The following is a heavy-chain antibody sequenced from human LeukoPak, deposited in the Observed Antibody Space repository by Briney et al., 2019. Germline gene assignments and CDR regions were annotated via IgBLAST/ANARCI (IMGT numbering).Heavy chain of an antibody. Sequence: ASVKVSCKASGGTFSSYAISWVRQAPGQGLEWMGGIIPIFGTANYAQKFQGRVTSTTDESTSTAYMELSSLRSEDTAVYYCARSRTGTTEGWFDPWGQGTLVTVSS. CDR2: IIPIFGTA. D-gene: IGHD1-7*01. CDR3: ARSRTGTTEGWFDP. CDR1: GGTFSSYA. J-gene: IGHJ5*02. V-gene: IGHV1-69*05.